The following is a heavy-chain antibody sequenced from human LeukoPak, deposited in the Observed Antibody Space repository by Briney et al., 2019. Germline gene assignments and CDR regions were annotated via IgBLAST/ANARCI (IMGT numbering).Heavy chain of an antibody. D-gene: IGHD3-22*01. Sequence: SETLSLTCTVSGGSISSSSYYWGWIRQPPGKGLEWIGSIYYSGRTYYNPSLKSRVTISVDTSKNQFSLKLSSVTAADTAVYYCAREKLILGYDSSGYLDYWGQGTLVTVSS. CDR1: GGSISSSSYY. V-gene: IGHV4-39*02. J-gene: IGHJ4*02. CDR3: AREKLILGYDSSGYLDY. CDR2: IYYSGRT.